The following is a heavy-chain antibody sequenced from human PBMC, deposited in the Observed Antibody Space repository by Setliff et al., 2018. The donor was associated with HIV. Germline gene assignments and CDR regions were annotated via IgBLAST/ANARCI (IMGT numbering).Heavy chain of an antibody. CDR3: ARPLTASDNFWGDAFGI. Sequence: SETLSLTCTVSGGSISSHYWSWIRQHPGKGLEWIGSIYYSGSTNYNPSLKSRVTISVDTSKNQFSLKLSSVTAADTAVYYCARPLTASDNFWGDAFGIWGQGTMVTVSS. CDR1: GGSISSHY. J-gene: IGHJ3*02. V-gene: IGHV4-59*11. D-gene: IGHD3-3*01. CDR2: IYYSGST.